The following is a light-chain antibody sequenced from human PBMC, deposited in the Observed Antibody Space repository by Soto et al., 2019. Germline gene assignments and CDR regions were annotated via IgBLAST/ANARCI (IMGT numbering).Light chain of an antibody. CDR1: QSVGTS. CDR3: QQYNTYRT. V-gene: IGKV1-5*03. CDR2: QAS. Sequence: DIQMTQSPSTLSASVGDRLTITCRASQSVGTSLAWYQQKAGIAPKLLIYQASILKNGVPSRFSGSGSGTEFTLTISRLQPDDFTTYHCQQYNTYRTFGQGTKVEIK. J-gene: IGKJ1*01.